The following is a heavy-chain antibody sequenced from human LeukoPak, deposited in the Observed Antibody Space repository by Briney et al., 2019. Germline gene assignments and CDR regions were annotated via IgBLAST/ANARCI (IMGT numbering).Heavy chain of an antibody. D-gene: IGHD3-3*01. CDR3: AKDPPYDFWSGYPDY. CDR2: ISGSGGST. J-gene: IGHJ4*02. V-gene: IGHV3-23*01. CDR1: GFTFSIYA. Sequence: GGSLRLSCTASGFTFSIYAINWVRQAPGKGLEWVSAISGSGGSTYYADSVKGRFTISRDNSKNTLNLQMNSLRAEDTAVYYCAKDPPYDFWSGYPDYWGQGTLVTVSS.